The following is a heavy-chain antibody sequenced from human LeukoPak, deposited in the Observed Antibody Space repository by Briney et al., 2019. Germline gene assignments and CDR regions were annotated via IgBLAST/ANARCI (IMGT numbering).Heavy chain of an antibody. CDR3: ASDIYCGGDCWGDYYYYYGMDV. D-gene: IGHD2-21*02. Sequence: GASVKVSCKASGYTFTGYYMHWVRQAPGQGLEWMGWINPNSGGTNYAQKFQGRVTMTRDTSISTAYMELSRLRSDDTAVYYRASDIYCGGDCWGDYYYYYGMDVWGQGTTVTVSS. V-gene: IGHV1-2*02. J-gene: IGHJ6*02. CDR2: INPNSGGT. CDR1: GYTFTGYY.